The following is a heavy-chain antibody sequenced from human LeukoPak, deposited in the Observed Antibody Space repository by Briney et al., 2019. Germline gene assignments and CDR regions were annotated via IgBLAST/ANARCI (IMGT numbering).Heavy chain of an antibody. Sequence: SVKVSCKASGGTFSSYAISWVRQAPGQGPEWMGGIIPILGTANYAQKFQGRVTITADESTSTAYMELSSLRSEDTAVYYCASNTYDFWSGYSQNPLDYWGQGTLVTVSS. J-gene: IGHJ4*02. CDR3: ASNTYDFWSGYSQNPLDY. D-gene: IGHD3-3*01. CDR1: GGTFSSYA. V-gene: IGHV1-69*01. CDR2: IIPILGTA.